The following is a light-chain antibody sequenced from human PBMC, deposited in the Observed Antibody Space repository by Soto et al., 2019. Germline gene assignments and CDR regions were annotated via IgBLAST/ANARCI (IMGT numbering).Light chain of an antibody. V-gene: IGKV3-20*01. CDR2: GAS. J-gene: IGKJ3*01. CDR1: QSVSSSY. CDR3: QQYGSSPFT. Sequence: EIVLTQSPGTLSLSPGERATLSCRASQSVSSSYLAWYQQKPGQAPRLLIYGASSRATGIPDRLSGSGSGTDFTLTISTLEPEDFAVYYCQQYGSSPFTFGPGTKVDIK.